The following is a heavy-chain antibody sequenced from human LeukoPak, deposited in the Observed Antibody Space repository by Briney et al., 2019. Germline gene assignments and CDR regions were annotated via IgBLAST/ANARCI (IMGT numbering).Heavy chain of an antibody. V-gene: IGHV1-69-2*01. Sequence: ASVKISCKVSGYTFTDYYMHWVQHAPGKGLEWMGLVDPEDGETIYAEKFQGRVTITADTSTDTACMELSSLRSEDTAVYYCATVGYCSSTSCPTDYWGQGTLVTVSS. CDR2: VDPEDGET. CDR3: ATVGYCSSTSCPTDY. CDR1: GYTFTDYY. D-gene: IGHD2-2*01. J-gene: IGHJ4*02.